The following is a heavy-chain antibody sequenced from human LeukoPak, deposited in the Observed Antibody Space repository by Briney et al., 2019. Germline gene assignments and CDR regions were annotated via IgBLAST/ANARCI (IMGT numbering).Heavy chain of an antibody. Sequence: SQTLSLTCTVSGGPISSGSYYWSWIRQPAGKGLEWIGRIYTSGGTNYNPSLKSRVTISVDTSKNQFSLKLSSVTAADTAVYYCARGPYCSGGSCYFSYWGQGTLVTVSS. CDR2: IYTSGGT. J-gene: IGHJ4*02. CDR1: GGPISSGSYY. D-gene: IGHD2-15*01. V-gene: IGHV4-61*02. CDR3: ARGPYCSGGSCYFSY.